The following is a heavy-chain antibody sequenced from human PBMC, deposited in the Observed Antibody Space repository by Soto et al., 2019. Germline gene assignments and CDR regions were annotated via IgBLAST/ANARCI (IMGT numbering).Heavy chain of an antibody. J-gene: IGHJ2*01. CDR2: IWYDGSNK. D-gene: IGHD1-1*01. V-gene: IGHV3-33*01. CDR1: GFTFSSYG. CDR3: ARDGRERYFDL. Sequence: QVQLVESGGGVVQPGRSLRLSCAASGFTFSSYGMHWVRQAPGKGLEWVAVIWYDGSNKYYADSVKGRFTISRDNSKNTLYLQMNSLRAEDTAVYYCARDGRERYFDLWGRGTLVTVSS.